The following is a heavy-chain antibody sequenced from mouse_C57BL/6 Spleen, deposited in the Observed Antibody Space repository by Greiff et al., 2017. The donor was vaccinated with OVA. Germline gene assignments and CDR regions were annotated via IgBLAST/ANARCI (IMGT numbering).Heavy chain of an antibody. CDR3: AREDSYWYVDV. J-gene: IGHJ1*03. D-gene: IGHD3-3*01. CDR2: IWSGGST. CDR1: GFSLTSYG. Sequence: QVQLQQSGPGLVQPSQSLSITCTVSGFSLTSYGVHWVRQSPGKGLEWLGVIWSGGSTDYNAAFISRLSISKDNSKSQVFFKMNRLKADDTAIYDCAREDSYWYVDVWGTGTTVTVSS. V-gene: IGHV2-2*01.